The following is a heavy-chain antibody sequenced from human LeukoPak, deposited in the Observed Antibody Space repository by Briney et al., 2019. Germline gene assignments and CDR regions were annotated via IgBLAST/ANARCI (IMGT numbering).Heavy chain of an antibody. D-gene: IGHD1-26*01. J-gene: IGHJ3*02. V-gene: IGHV1-2*02. CDR1: GYTFTSYY. Sequence: ASVKVSCKASGYTFTSYYMHWVRQAPGQGLEWMGWINPDSGDTNYAQEFQGRVTLTSDAFINTAYMELSRLRSDDTAVYYCAREVGAPVDAFDIWGQGTMVTVSS. CDR2: INPDSGDT. CDR3: AREVGAPVDAFDI.